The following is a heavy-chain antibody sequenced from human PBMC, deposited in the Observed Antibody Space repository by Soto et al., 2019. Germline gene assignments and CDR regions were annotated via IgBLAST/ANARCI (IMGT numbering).Heavy chain of an antibody. CDR3: ARDASPPGYYYYYGMDV. D-gene: IGHD1-1*01. J-gene: IGHJ6*02. CDR2: MNPNSGNT. V-gene: IGHV1-8*01. Sequence: QVQLVQSGAEVKKPGASVKVSCKASGYTFTSYDINWVRQATGQGLEWMGWMNPNSGNTGYAQKFQGRVTMTRNTSISTAYMELSSLRSEATAVYYCARDASPPGYYYYYGMDVWGQGTTVTVSS. CDR1: GYTFTSYD.